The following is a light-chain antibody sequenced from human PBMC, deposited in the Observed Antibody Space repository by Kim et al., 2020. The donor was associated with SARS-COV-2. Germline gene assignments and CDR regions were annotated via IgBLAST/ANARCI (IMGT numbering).Light chain of an antibody. V-gene: IGKV1-6*01. Sequence: SASVRDRLTLTCRASQGVSNDLAWYQQKPGKAPQLLIHASSPSQRGVPSRFSGSGSGTDFTLTISSLQPEDVATYYCLQDHNYPYTFGQGTKLEI. CDR1: QGVSND. CDR2: ASS. J-gene: IGKJ2*01. CDR3: LQDHNYPYT.